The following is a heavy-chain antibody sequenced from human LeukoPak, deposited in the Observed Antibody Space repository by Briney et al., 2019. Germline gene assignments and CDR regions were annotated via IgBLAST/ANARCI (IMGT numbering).Heavy chain of an antibody. D-gene: IGHD6-19*01. CDR2: IYYSGST. CDR3: ARGSGSGDSWFDP. J-gene: IGHJ5*02. Sequence: SETLSLTCTVSGGSIRNYFWSWIRQPPGTGLEWIGDIYYSGSTNYDPSLKSRVTTSVDTSKNQFSLKLSSVTAADTAVYYCARGSGSGDSWFDPWGQGTLVTVSS. CDR1: GGSIRNYF. V-gene: IGHV4-59*01.